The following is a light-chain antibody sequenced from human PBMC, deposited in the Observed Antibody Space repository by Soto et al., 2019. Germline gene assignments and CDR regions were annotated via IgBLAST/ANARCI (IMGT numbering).Light chain of an antibody. CDR2: DVS. CDR3: SSYTSSSTLYV. CDR1: SSDVGGYDY. J-gene: IGLJ1*01. Sequence: QSALTQPASVSGSPGQSITISCTGISSDVGGYDYVSWYQQHPGKAPKLMIYDVSNRPSGVSNRFSGSKSGNTASLTISGLQAEDEADYYCSSYTSSSTLYVFASGTRLTVL. V-gene: IGLV2-14*03.